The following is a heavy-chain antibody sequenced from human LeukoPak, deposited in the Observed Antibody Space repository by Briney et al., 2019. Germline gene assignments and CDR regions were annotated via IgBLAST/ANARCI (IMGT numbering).Heavy chain of an antibody. J-gene: IGHJ4*02. V-gene: IGHV3-21*01. CDR1: GFTFSSYS. Sequence: GGSLRLSCAASGFTFSSYSMNWVRQAPGKGLEWVSSISSSSSYIYYADSVKGRFTISRDNAKNSLYLQMNSLRAEDTAVYYCARDPDIVVVPAAASPYFDYWGQGTLVTVSS. D-gene: IGHD2-2*01. CDR3: ARDPDIVVVPAAASPYFDY. CDR2: ISSSSSYI.